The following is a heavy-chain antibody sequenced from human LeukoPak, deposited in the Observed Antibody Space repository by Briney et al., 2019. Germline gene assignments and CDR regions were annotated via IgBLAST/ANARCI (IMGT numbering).Heavy chain of an antibody. J-gene: IGHJ5*01. V-gene: IGHV4-34*01. CDR2: INHSGST. CDR1: GGSFSGYY. CDR3: ASVVKDILTGSTPGLPDS. D-gene: IGHD3-9*01. Sequence: SETLSLTCAVYGGSFSGYYWSWIRQPPGKGLEWIGEINHSGSTNYNPSLKSRVTISVDTSKNQFSLKLSSVTAADTAVYYCASVVKDILTGSTPGLPDSWGRGTLVIVSS.